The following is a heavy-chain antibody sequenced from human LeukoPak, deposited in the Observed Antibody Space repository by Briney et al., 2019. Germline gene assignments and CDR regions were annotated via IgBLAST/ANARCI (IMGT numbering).Heavy chain of an antibody. J-gene: IGHJ6*02. CDR2: IYPGDSDT. Sequence: GESLKISCKGSGYSFSTYWIAWVRQMPGKGLEWMGIIYPGDSDTRYSPSFQGHVTISADKSINTAYLQWSSLKASDTAMYYCARRMASESYYYYYGMDVWGQGTTVTVSS. D-gene: IGHD5-24*01. V-gene: IGHV5-51*01. CDR1: GYSFSTYW. CDR3: ARRMASESYYYYYGMDV.